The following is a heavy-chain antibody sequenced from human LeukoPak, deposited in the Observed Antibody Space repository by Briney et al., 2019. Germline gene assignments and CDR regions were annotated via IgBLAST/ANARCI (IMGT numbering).Heavy chain of an antibody. CDR3: SGGSPIYYYYYYMDV. CDR1: GFTLSTYS. D-gene: IGHD2-15*01. J-gene: IGHJ6*03. V-gene: IGHV3-23*01. Sequence: PGGSLRLSCAASGFTLSTYSMNWVRQAPGKGLEWVSAISGSGGSTYYADSVKGRFTISRDNSKNTLYLQMNSLRAEDTAVYYCSGGSPIYYYYYYMDVWGKGTTVTVSS. CDR2: ISGSGGST.